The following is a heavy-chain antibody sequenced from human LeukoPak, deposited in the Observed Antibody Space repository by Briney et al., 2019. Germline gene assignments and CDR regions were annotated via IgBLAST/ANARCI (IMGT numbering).Heavy chain of an antibody. J-gene: IGHJ4*02. CDR1: GLTFSTSG. V-gene: IGHV3-21*06. D-gene: IGHD1-14*01. CDR3: ATETNGRHYDY. CDR2: IGPTGSDR. Sequence: GGSLRLSCTASGLTFSTSGFNWVRQAPGKGLEWVASIGPTGSDRYHADSIKGRITISRDNANNFLYLQMNSLRAEDTAVYYCATETNGRHYDYWGQGTLLTVSS.